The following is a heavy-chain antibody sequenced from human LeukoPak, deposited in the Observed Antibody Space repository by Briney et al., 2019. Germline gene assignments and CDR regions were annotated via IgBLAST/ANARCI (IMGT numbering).Heavy chain of an antibody. CDR1: GFTFS. D-gene: IGHD5-18*01. J-gene: IGHJ4*02. Sequence: GGSLRLSCAASGFTFSDYYSDYYMTWIRQAAGKGLEWVSSISSSSYYIYYADSVRGRFTVSRDNAKNSLYLQMNSLRDEDTAVYYCTRSGGSRYGYRALELPPTPVDWGQGTLVTVSS. V-gene: IGHV3-11*06. CDR3: TRSGGSRYGYRALELPPTPVD. CDR2: ISSSSYYI.